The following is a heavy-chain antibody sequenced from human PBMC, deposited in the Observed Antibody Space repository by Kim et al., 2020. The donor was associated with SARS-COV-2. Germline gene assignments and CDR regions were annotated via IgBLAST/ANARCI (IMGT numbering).Heavy chain of an antibody. V-gene: IGHV3-21*01. CDR3: ASTTGDYDILTGLTPVGYYYDMDV. Sequence: GGSLRLSCAASGFTFSSYSMNWVRQAPGKGLEWVSSISSSSRYIYYADSVKGRLTISRDNAKNSLYLQMNSLRAEDTAVYYCASTTGDYDILTGLTPVGYYYDMDVWGQGSTVTVSS. CDR1: GFTFSSYS. J-gene: IGHJ6*02. D-gene: IGHD3-9*01. CDR2: ISSSSRYI.